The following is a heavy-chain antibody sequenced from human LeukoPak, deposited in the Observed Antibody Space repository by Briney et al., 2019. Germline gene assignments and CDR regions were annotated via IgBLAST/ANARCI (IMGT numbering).Heavy chain of an antibody. CDR3: AREYRLAGTLGGFDY. D-gene: IGHD6-19*01. J-gene: IGHJ4*02. CDR1: GFTVSSYY. Sequence: GGSLRLSCAASGFTVSSYYMSWVRQAPGKGLEWVSVIYSGGSTYYADSVKGRFAISRDNSKNTLYLQMNSLRAEDTAVYYCAREYRLAGTLGGFDYWGQGTLVTVSS. CDR2: IYSGGST. V-gene: IGHV3-53*01.